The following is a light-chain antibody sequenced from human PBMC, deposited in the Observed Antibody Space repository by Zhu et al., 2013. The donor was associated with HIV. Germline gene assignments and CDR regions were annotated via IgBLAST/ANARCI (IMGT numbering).Light chain of an antibody. Sequence: EIVLTQSPATLSLSPGERATLSCRPSQSVSGYLAWYQQKPGQAPRLLIYDASNRATGIPARFSGSGSGTDFTLSISGLEPEDFAVYYCQQYATSPLTFGGGTTVEIK. CDR2: DAS. CDR3: QQYATSPLT. J-gene: IGKJ4*01. V-gene: IGKV3-11*01. CDR1: QSVSGY.